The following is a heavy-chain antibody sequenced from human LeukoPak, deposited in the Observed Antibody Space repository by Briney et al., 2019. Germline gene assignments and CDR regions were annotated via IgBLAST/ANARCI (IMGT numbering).Heavy chain of an antibody. J-gene: IGHJ5*02. V-gene: IGHV4-4*02. CDR3: ASSKPDLDT. CDR1: GASISISNW. CDR2: IYHSGST. D-gene: IGHD2-2*01. Sequence: SETLSLTCAVSGASISISNWWSWVRQPPGKGLEWIGEIYHSGSTNYNPSLKSRVTISVDTSKNQFSLKLNSVTASDTAVYYCASSKPDLDTWGQGTLVTVSS.